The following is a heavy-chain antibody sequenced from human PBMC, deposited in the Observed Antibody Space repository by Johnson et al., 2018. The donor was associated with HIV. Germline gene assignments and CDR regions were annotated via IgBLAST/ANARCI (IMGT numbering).Heavy chain of an antibody. J-gene: IGHJ3*02. V-gene: IGHV3-9*01. Sequence: VQLVESGGGLVQPGRSLRLSCAASGFTFDDYAMHWVRQAPGKGLEWVSGISWNSGSIGYADSVKGRFTISRDNAKNSLYLQMNSLRAEDTAFYYCARAYWGGDCYWVTSDAFDSWGQGTMVTVSS. D-gene: IGHD2-21*01. CDR2: ISWNSGSI. CDR3: ARAYWGGDCYWVTSDAFDS. CDR1: GFTFDDYA.